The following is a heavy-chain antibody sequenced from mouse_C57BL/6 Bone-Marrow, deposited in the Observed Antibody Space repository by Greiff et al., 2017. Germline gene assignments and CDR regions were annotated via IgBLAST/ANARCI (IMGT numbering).Heavy chain of an antibody. D-gene: IGHD1-1*01. V-gene: IGHV3-6*01. CDR3: ARVYYGSSYEAMDY. J-gene: IGHJ4*01. CDR2: ISYDGSN. CDR1: GYSITSGYY. Sequence: EVKLQESGPGLVKPSQSLSLTCSVTGYSITSGYYWNWIRQFPGNKLEWMGYISYDGSNNYNPSLKNRISITRDTSKNQCFLKLNSVTTEDTATYYCARVYYGSSYEAMDYWGQGTSVTVSS.